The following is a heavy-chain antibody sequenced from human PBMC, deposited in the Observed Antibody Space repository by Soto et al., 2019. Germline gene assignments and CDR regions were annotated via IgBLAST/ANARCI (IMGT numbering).Heavy chain of an antibody. CDR1: GFTVSSNY. V-gene: IGHV3-66*01. CDR2: IYSGGSK. D-gene: IGHD6-19*01. J-gene: IGHJ4*02. CDR3: ARGESSKQC. Sequence: GVLRLSCAASGFTVSSNYMSWVRQAPGKGLEWVSVIYSGGSKYYTASVEGRFTISRDNSKNTLYLQMNSLRAEDTAVYYCARGESSKQCWGQGTLVTVSS.